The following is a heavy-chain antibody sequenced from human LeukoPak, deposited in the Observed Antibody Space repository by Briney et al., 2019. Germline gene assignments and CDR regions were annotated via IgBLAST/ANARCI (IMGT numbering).Heavy chain of an antibody. V-gene: IGHV4-34*01. CDR3: ARVGFYSQIDY. Sequence: SETLSLTCAAYGGSFSGYYWSWIRQPPGKGLEWIGEINHSGSTNYNPSLKSRVTISVDTSKNQFSLKLSSVTAADTAVYYCARVGFYSQIDYWGQGTLVTVSS. CDR1: GGSFSGYY. CDR2: INHSGST. D-gene: IGHD4-11*01. J-gene: IGHJ4*02.